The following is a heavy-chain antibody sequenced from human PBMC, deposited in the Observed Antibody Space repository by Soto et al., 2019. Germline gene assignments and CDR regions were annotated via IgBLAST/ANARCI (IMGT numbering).Heavy chain of an antibody. CDR1: GDSVYSNSAA. D-gene: IGHD1-7*01. V-gene: IGHV6-1*01. CDR2: TYYRSKWYN. CDR3: ASDSLTGTTEGYYYYGMDV. J-gene: IGHJ6*02. Sequence: VSLTCAISGDSVYSNSAAWNWIRQSPSRGLEWLGRTYYRSKWYNDYAVSVKSRITINPDTSKNQFSLQLNSVTPEDTAVYYCASDSLTGTTEGYYYYGMDVWGQGTTVTVSS.